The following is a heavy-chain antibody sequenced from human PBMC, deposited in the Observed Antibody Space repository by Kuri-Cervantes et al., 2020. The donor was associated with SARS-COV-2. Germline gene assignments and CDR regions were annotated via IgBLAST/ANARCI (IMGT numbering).Heavy chain of an antibody. V-gene: IGHV1-69*06. Sequence: SVKVSCKASGGTFSSYDISWVRQAPGQGLEWMGGIIPTFGTANYAQKFQGGVTITADKSTSTAYMELSSLGSEDTAVYYCARSAVVTAIDAFDIWGQGTMVTVSS. J-gene: IGHJ3*02. CDR1: GGTFSSYD. D-gene: IGHD2-21*02. CDR2: IIPTFGTA. CDR3: ARSAVVTAIDAFDI.